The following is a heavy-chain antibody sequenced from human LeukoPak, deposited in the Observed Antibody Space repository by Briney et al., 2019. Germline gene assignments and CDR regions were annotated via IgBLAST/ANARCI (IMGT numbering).Heavy chain of an antibody. CDR2: INPNSGGT. D-gene: IGHD1-26*01. Sequence: ASVKVSCKASGYTFTGYYMHWVRQAPGQGLEWMGWINPNSGGTNYAQKFQGRVTMTRDTSISTAYMELSRLRSDDTAVYYCARDHPDSGSYLGDFDYWGQGTLVTVSS. J-gene: IGHJ4*02. CDR3: ARDHPDSGSYLGDFDY. CDR1: GYTFTGYY. V-gene: IGHV1-2*02.